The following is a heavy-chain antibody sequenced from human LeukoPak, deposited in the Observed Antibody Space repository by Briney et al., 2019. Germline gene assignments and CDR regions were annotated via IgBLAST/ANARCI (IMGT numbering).Heavy chain of an antibody. V-gene: IGHV3-33*01. CDR1: GFTFSSYG. D-gene: IGHD4-17*01. CDR3: ARDRNGDYFDY. J-gene: IGHJ4*02. CDR2: IWYDGSNK. Sequence: GGSLRLSCAASGFTFSSYGMHWVRQAPGKGLEWVAVIWYDGSNKYYADSVKGRFTISRDNSKNTLYLQMNSLRAEDTAVYYCARDRNGDYFDYWGQGALVTVSS.